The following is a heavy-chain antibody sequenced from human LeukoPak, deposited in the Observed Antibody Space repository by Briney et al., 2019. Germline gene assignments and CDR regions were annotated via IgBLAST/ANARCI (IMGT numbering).Heavy chain of an antibody. J-gene: IGHJ3*02. V-gene: IGHV1-8*03. CDR3: AREGGEVSSTRSGAFDI. CDR1: GYTFTSYD. Sequence: ASVKVSCKASGYTFTSYDINWVRQATGQGLEWMGWMNPNSGNTGYAQKFQGRVTITRNTSISTAYMELSSLRSEDTPVYYCAREGGEVSSTRSGAFDIWGQGTMVTVSS. CDR2: MNPNSGNT. D-gene: IGHD2-15*01.